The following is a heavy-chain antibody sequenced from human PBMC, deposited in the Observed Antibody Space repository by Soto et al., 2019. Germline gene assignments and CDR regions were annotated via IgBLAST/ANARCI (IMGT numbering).Heavy chain of an antibody. CDR2: IYYSGST. D-gene: IGHD2-2*01. CDR1: GGSISRGGYY. J-gene: IGHJ6*02. V-gene: IGHV4-31*03. Sequence: PSETLSLTCTVSGGSISRGGYYWSWIRQHPGKGLEWIGYIYYSGSTYYNPSLKSRVTISVDTSKNQFSLKLSSVTAADTAVYYCARDNIVVVPAALYGMDVWGQGTTVTVSS. CDR3: ARDNIVVVPAALYGMDV.